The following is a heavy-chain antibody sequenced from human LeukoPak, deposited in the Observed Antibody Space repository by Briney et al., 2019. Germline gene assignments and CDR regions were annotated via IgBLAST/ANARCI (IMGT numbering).Heavy chain of an antibody. D-gene: IGHD3-22*01. J-gene: IGHJ4*02. CDR1: GDSVSSNSAA. Sequence: SQTLSLTCAISGDSVSSNSAAWNWIRQSPSRGLEWLGKTYYRSKWYNDYAVPVKSRITINPDTSKNQFSLQLNSVTPEDTAVYYCAREYYYDSSGYYTPFDYWGQGTLVTVSS. V-gene: IGHV6-1*01. CDR2: TYYRSKWYN. CDR3: AREYYYDSSGYYTPFDY.